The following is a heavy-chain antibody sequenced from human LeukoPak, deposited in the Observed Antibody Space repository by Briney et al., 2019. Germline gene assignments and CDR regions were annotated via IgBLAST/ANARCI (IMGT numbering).Heavy chain of an antibody. J-gene: IGHJ6*03. CDR3: ARSAPYYDSSGYYHYYYYYMDV. D-gene: IGHD3-22*01. CDR2: INHSGST. Sequence: SETPSLTCAVYGGSFSGYYWSWIRQPPGKGLEWIGEINHSGSTNYNPSLKSRVTISVDTPKNQFSLKLSSVTAADTAVYYCARSAPYYDSSGYYHYYYYYMDVWGKGTTVTVSS. V-gene: IGHV4-34*01. CDR1: GGSFSGYY.